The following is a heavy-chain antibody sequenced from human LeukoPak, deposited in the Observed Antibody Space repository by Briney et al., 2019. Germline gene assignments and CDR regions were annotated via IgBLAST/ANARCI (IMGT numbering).Heavy chain of an antibody. CDR2: ISGDGSVT. CDR1: GFTLRNYW. D-gene: IGHD6-6*01. V-gene: IGHV3-74*01. CDR3: ARYSSSTGGASYYLDY. Sequence: GGSLRLSCTASGFTLRNYWMHWVRQVPGKRLVWVSRISGDGSVTNYADSVQGRSTISRDNAKNTLYLQIDSLRSEDTAVYYCARYSSSTGGASYYLDYWGHGTLVTVSS. J-gene: IGHJ4*01.